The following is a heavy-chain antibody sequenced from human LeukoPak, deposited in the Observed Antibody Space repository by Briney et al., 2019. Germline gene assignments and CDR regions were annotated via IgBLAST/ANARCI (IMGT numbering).Heavy chain of an antibody. V-gene: IGHV1-2*02. D-gene: IGHD1-26*01. CDR2: INPNSAAT. CDR1: GYTFSGYY. CDR3: AREISVSGSFSGLDY. J-gene: IGHJ4*02. Sequence: ASVKVSCKASGYTFSGYYMHWVRQAPGQGLEWMGWINPNSAATNYAQNFQGRVTMTRDTSISTAYMELSRLRSDDTAVYYCAREISVSGSFSGLDYWGQGTLVTVSS.